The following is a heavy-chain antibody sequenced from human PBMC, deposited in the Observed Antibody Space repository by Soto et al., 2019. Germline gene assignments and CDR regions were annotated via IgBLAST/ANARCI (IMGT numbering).Heavy chain of an antibody. J-gene: IGHJ3*02. Sequence: EVQLLESGGGLVQPGGSLRLSCAASGFTFSSYAMSWVRQAPGKGLEWFSAISGSGGSTYYADSVKGRFTISRDNSKNTLYLQMNSLRAEDTAVYYCAKDQLYYYDSSDPGAAFDIWGQGTMVTVSS. V-gene: IGHV3-23*01. CDR2: ISGSGGST. CDR1: GFTFSSYA. CDR3: AKDQLYYYDSSDPGAAFDI. D-gene: IGHD3-22*01.